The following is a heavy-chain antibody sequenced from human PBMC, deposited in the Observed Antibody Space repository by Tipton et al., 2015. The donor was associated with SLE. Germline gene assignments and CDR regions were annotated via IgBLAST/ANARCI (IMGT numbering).Heavy chain of an antibody. D-gene: IGHD2-2*01. CDR1: GGSISSYY. J-gene: IGHJ6*03. V-gene: IGHV4-59*01. Sequence: LRLSCTVSGGSISSYYWSWIRQPPGKGLEWIGYIYYSGGTTYNPSLKNRVTISVDTSKNQFSLKLSSVTAADTAVYYCARERSSTPSYYYYMDVWGKGPSVPVSS. CDR2: IYYSGGT. CDR3: ARERSSTPSYYYYMDV.